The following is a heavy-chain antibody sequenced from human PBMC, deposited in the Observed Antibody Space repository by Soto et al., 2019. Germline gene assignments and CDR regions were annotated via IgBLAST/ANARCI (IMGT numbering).Heavy chain of an antibody. CDR3: ARDVAARRRNWFDP. CDR2: ISAYNGNT. Sequence: ASVKVSCKASGYTFTRYGISWVRQAPGQGLEWMGWISAYNGNTNYAQKLQGRVTMTTDTSTSTAYMELRSLRSDDTAVYYCARDVAARRRNWFDPWGQGTLVTVSS. J-gene: IGHJ5*02. D-gene: IGHD6-6*01. CDR1: GYTFTRYG. V-gene: IGHV1-18*01.